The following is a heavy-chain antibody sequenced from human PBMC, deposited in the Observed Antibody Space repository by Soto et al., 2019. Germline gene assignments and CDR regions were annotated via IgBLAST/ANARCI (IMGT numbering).Heavy chain of an antibody. D-gene: IGHD6-19*01. Sequence: QVQLQESGPGLVKPSGTLSLTCAVSGDSMNNNNWWSWVRQSPRKGLEWIAEVYHSGASNYNPSLQSRVTISIDKSEKQFSLKLNSVTAADTAVDYCARAGLGLSFDSWGHGALVTVSS. CDR1: GDSMNNNNW. J-gene: IGHJ5*01. V-gene: IGHV4-4*02. CDR3: ARAGLGLSFDS. CDR2: VYHSGAS.